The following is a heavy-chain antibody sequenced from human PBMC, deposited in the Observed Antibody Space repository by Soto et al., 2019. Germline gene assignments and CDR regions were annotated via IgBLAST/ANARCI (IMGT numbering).Heavy chain of an antibody. CDR3: ARPERGDGAEMDV. CDR1: GYSFTSYW. V-gene: IGHV5-10-1*01. Sequence: GESLKISCKGSGYSFTSYWISWVRQMPGKGPEGVGRIDPSDSYTHYSPSFQGHVTISADKSISTAYLQWSSLKASDTAMYYCARPERGDGAEMDVWGQGTTVTVSS. D-gene: IGHD3-10*01. CDR2: IDPSDSYT. J-gene: IGHJ6*02.